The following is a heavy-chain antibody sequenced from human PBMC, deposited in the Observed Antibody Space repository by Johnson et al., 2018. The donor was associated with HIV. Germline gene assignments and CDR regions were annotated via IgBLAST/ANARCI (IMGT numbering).Heavy chain of an antibody. CDR3: AREGDRSGMVFLDAFDI. J-gene: IGHJ3*02. CDR2: ISYDGSNK. Sequence: VQVVESGGGVVQPGRSLRLSCAASGFTFSSYAMHWVRQAPGKGLEWVAVISYDGSNKYYADSVKGRFTISRDNSKNSLYLQMNSLRAEDTAVYYCAREGDRSGMVFLDAFDIWGQGTMVTVSS. V-gene: IGHV3-30-3*01. D-gene: IGHD6-25*01. CDR1: GFTFSSYA.